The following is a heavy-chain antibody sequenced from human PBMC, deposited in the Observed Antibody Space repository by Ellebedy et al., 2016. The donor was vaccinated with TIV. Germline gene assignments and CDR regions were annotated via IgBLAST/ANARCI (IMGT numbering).Heavy chain of an antibody. CDR2: IWYDGSNE. J-gene: IGHJ5*02. D-gene: IGHD5-24*01. CDR1: GFTFSSYG. CDR3: ARSPSPTKANWFDL. Sequence: GESLKISCVVSGFTFSSYGMHWVRQAPGKGLEWVAVIWYDGSNEYYADSVKGRFTISRDNSKNTLHLQMNSLRAEDTAVYYCARSPSPTKANWFDLWGQGTLVTVS. V-gene: IGHV3-33*08.